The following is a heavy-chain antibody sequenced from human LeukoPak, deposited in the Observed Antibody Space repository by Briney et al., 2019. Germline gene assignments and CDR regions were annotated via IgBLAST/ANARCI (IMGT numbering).Heavy chain of an antibody. J-gene: IGHJ4*02. V-gene: IGHV4-39*01. Sequence: PSETLSLTCTVSGGSISSSSYYWGWLRQPPGKGLEWIGSIYYSGSIYYNPSLKSRVTISVDTSKTQFSLKLSSVTAANTAVYYCASLRERSYYARGFDYWGQGTLVTVSS. CDR2: IYYSGSI. CDR1: GGSISSSSYY. CDR3: ASLRERSYYARGFDY. D-gene: IGHD3-3*01.